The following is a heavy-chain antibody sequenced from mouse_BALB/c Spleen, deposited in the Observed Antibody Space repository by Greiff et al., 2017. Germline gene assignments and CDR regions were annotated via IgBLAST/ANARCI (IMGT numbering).Heavy chain of an antibody. V-gene: IGHV2-6-4*01. CDR2: IWGGGST. D-gene: IGHD3-2*01. CDR3: ARTTLDSSGYVGFAY. CDR1: GFSLSRYS. J-gene: IGHJ3*01. Sequence: VMLVESGPGLVAPSQSLSITCTVSGFSLSRYSVHWVRQPPGKGLEWLGMIWGGGSTDYNSALKSRLSISKDNSKSQVFLKMNSLQTDDTAMYYCARTTLDSSGYVGFAYWGQGTLVTVSA.